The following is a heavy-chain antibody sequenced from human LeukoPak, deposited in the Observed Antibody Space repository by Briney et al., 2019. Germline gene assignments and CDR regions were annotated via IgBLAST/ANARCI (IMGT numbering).Heavy chain of an antibody. Sequence: PGGSLRLSCAASGFTFSSYAMSWVRQAPGKGLEWVSAISGSGGSTYYADFVRRRFIFSRDIYKNMLYLQMNSMRAEDTAVYYCAKDLPSATYYYDSSGYYPTFDYWGQGTLVTVSS. V-gene: IGHV3-23*01. CDR1: GFTFSSYA. J-gene: IGHJ4*02. CDR2: ISGSGGST. CDR3: AKDLPSATYYYDSSGYYPTFDY. D-gene: IGHD3-22*01.